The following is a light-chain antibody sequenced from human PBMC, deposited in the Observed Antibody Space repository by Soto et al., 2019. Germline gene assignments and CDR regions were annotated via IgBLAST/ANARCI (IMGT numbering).Light chain of an antibody. CDR3: QQYNSFPA. V-gene: IGKV1-5*03. CDR1: QSIRSW. J-gene: IGKJ1*01. Sequence: DIQMTQSPSTLSASVGDRVTITCRASQSIRSWLAWYQQKPGKAPKLLIYKASSLESGVPSRFSGSGSGTEFTLTISSLQPDDVATYYCQQYNSFPAFGQGTKVEIK. CDR2: KAS.